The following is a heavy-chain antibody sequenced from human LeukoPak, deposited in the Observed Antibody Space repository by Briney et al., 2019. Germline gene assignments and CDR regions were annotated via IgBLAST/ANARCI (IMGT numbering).Heavy chain of an antibody. CDR2: INQDGSEK. V-gene: IGHV3-7*01. CDR1: GFNFGTHW. D-gene: IGHD2-2*02. Sequence: GGSLRLSCAASGFNFGTHWMSWVRQAPGKGLEWVANINQDGSEKYYVDSVKGRFTISRDNDKNLLYLQMSSLRDEDTAVYYCNTESHHWGQGTLVTVSS. J-gene: IGHJ5*02. CDR3: NTESHH.